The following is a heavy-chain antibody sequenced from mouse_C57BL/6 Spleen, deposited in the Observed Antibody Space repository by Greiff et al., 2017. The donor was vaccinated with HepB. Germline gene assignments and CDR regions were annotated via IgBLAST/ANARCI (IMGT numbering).Heavy chain of an antibody. Sequence: EVQRVESGGGLVQPGGSLSLSCAASGFTFTDYYMSWVRQPPGKALEWLGFIRNKANGYTTEYSASVKGRFTISRDNSQSILYLQMNALRAEDSATYYCATLYYDSHWYFDVWGTGTTVTVSS. J-gene: IGHJ1*03. D-gene: IGHD2-4*01. V-gene: IGHV7-3*01. CDR2: IRNKANGYTT. CDR3: ATLYYDSHWYFDV. CDR1: GFTFTDYY.